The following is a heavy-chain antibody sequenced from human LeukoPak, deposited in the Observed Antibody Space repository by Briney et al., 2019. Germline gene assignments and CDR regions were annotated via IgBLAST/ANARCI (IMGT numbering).Heavy chain of an antibody. D-gene: IGHD1-26*01. CDR3: AKDVGGTNFHYMDV. Sequence: GGSLRLSCAASEFTVSSNYMSWVRQAPGKGLEWVSAISGSGESTYYEDSVKGRFTISRDNSKNTVDVQMNSLRAEDTAVYYCAKDVGGTNFHYMDVWGKGTTVIVSS. CDR1: EFTVSSNY. V-gene: IGHV3-23*01. CDR2: ISGSGEST. J-gene: IGHJ6*03.